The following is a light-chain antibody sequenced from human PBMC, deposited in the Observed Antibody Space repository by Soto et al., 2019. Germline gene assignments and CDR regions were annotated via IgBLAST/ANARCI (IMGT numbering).Light chain of an antibody. V-gene: IGLV2-14*01. CDR3: SSYTSSSTLV. J-gene: IGLJ2*01. Sequence: QSVLTQPASVSGSPEQSITISCTGTSSDVGGYDFVSWYQQHPGKAPKLVIFDVSYRPSGVSNRFSGSKSGNTASLTISGLQAEDEADYYCSSYTSSSTLVFGGGTKLTVL. CDR1: SSDVGGYDF. CDR2: DVS.